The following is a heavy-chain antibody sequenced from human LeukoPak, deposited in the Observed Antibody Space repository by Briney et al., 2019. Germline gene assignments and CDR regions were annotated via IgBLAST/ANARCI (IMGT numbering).Heavy chain of an antibody. CDR2: ISYDGSNK. Sequence: GGSLRLSCAASGFTFSSYAMHWVRQAPGKGLEWVAVISYDGSNKYYADSVKGRFTISRDNSKNTLYLQMNSLRAEDTAVYYCARDHVPYSYGRRLLYWGQGTLVTASS. CDR3: ARDHVPYSYGRRLLY. D-gene: IGHD5-18*01. V-gene: IGHV3-30-3*01. J-gene: IGHJ4*02. CDR1: GFTFSSYA.